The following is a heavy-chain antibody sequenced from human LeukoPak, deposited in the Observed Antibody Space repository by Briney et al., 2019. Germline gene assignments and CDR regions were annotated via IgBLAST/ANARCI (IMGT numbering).Heavy chain of an antibody. CDR1: GGSISSGDYY. CDR3: ARVLVGTTDL. J-gene: IGHJ4*02. Sequence: PSETLSLTCTVSGGSISSGDYYWSWFRQPPGKGLEWIGYIHYSGSTYYNPSLKSRVAISVDTSKNQFSLKLSSMTAADTAVYYCARVLVGTTDLWGQGTLVTVPS. CDR2: IHYSGST. D-gene: IGHD1-26*01. V-gene: IGHV4-30-4*01.